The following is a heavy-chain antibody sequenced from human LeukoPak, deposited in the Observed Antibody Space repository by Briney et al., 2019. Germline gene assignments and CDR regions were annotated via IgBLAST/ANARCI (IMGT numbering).Heavy chain of an antibody. CDR3: ARDLRHSSPGPEGAFDI. J-gene: IGHJ3*02. Sequence: PGGSLRLSCAASGFTFTNYDMHWVRQAAGKGLEWVSSIGTAGDTYYLGSVKGRFTISRDNAKNSLYLQMNSLRAEDTAVYYCARDLRHSSPGPEGAFDIWGQGTMVTVSS. V-gene: IGHV3-13*04. CDR2: IGTAGDT. CDR1: GFTFTNYD. D-gene: IGHD6-19*01.